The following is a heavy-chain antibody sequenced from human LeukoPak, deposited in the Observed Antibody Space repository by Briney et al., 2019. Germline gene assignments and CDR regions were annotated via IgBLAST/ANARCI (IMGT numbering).Heavy chain of an antibody. V-gene: IGHV3-23*01. CDR2: ISGSGRST. Sequence: GGSLRLSCAASGFTISSYSMNWVRQAPGKGLEWVSAISGSGRSTYSADSVRGRFTTSRDNSKNILYLQMNNLRGEDTAVYYCAKAGARGNVNWFDSWGQGTLVTVSS. CDR3: AKAGARGNVNWFDS. D-gene: IGHD1-1*01. CDR1: GFTISSYS. J-gene: IGHJ5*01.